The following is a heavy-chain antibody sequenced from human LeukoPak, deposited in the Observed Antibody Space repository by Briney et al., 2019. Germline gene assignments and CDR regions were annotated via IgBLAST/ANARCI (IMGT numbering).Heavy chain of an antibody. CDR3: AKCSGGSCYSCYYYGMDV. CDR2: ISGSGGST. Sequence: GGSLRLPCAASGFTFSSYAMSWVRQAPGKGLEWVSAISGSGGSTYYADSVKGRFTISRDNSKNTLYLQMNSLRAEDTAVYYCAKCSGGSCYSCYYYGMDVWGQGTTVTVSS. D-gene: IGHD2-15*01. J-gene: IGHJ6*02. CDR1: GFTFSSYA. V-gene: IGHV3-23*01.